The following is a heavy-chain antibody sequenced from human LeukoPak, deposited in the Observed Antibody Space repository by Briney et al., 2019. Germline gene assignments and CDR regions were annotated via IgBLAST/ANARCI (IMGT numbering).Heavy chain of an antibody. CDR3: AASLLEWFHFDY. J-gene: IGHJ4*02. CDR1: GFTFTSSA. Sequence: ASVKVSCKASGFTFTSSAMQWVRQARGQRLEWIGWIVVGSGNTNYAQKFQERVTITRDMSTSTAYMELSSLRSEDTAVYYCAASLLEWFHFDYWGQGTLVTVSS. CDR2: IVVGSGNT. V-gene: IGHV1-58*02. D-gene: IGHD3-3*01.